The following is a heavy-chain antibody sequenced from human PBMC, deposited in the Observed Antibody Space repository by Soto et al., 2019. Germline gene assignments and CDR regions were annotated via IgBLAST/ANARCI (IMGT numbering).Heavy chain of an antibody. V-gene: IGHV1-69*06. CDR2: IVPSVDTT. CDR1: GGTVSRAG. D-gene: IGHD5-18*01. CDR3: AICPQPPDTADRYAVDV. J-gene: IGHJ6*02. Sequence: QVQLVQSGTEVKKPGASVKVSCKASGGTVSRAGFHWVRQAPGQGLEWMGMIVPSVDTTNYAQKFQARVTISADKFTSTVYRELRSLRSEDKAGYYCAICPQPPDTADRYAVDVWGQGTRVIVSS.